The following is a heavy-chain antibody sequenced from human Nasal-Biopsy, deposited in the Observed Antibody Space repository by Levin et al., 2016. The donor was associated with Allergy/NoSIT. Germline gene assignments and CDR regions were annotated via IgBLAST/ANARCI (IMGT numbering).Heavy chain of an antibody. CDR2: ISGNSNYI. CDR1: GFTFTSYS. D-gene: IGHD4-11*01. V-gene: IGHV3-21*01. CDR3: ARDLASMTTVSTRGFDP. Sequence: GESLKISCAASGFTFTSYSMNWVRQAPGKGLEWASSISGNSNYIFYADSVQGRFTISRDNAGNSLFLQMTSLRPGDTAVYYCARDLASMTTVSTRGFDPWGQGTLVTVSS. J-gene: IGHJ5*02.